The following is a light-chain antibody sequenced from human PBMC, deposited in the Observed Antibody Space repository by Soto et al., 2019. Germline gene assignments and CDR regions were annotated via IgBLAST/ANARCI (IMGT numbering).Light chain of an antibody. CDR3: SLYTSENTYV. CDR1: SSDVGSYNL. CDR2: EGF. V-gene: IGLV2-14*02. Sequence: QSALTQPASVSGSPGQSITISCTGTSSDVGSYNLVSWYQQHPGKAPKLMIYEGFKRPSGVPGRFSGSKSGNTASLTISGLQAADEADYYCSLYTSENTYVFGTGTKLTVL. J-gene: IGLJ1*01.